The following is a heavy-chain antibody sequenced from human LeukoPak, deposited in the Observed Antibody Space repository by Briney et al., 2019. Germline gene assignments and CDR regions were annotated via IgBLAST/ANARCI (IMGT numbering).Heavy chain of an antibody. CDR3: ARELGRSSWYGGAFDY. D-gene: IGHD6-13*01. CDR2: ISSSSSYI. CDR1: GFTFSSYS. J-gene: IGHJ4*02. Sequence: GGSLRLSCAASGFTFSSYSMNWVRQAPGKGLEWVSSISSSSSYIYYADSVKGRFTISRDNAKNSLYLQMNSLRAEDTAVYYCARELGRSSWYGGAFDYWGQGTLVTVSS. V-gene: IGHV3-21*01.